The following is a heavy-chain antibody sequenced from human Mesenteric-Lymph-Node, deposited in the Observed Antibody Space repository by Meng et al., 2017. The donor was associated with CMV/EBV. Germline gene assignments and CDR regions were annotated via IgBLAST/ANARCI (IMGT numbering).Heavy chain of an antibody. CDR1: GYTFTSFD. CDR2: MNPNSGNT. CDR3: ASGPSYISGFPDC. D-gene: IGHD6-19*01. V-gene: IGHV1-8*02. J-gene: IGHJ4*02. Sequence: QEQRVQSGEEVKQPGATVEVYCKASGYTFTSFDINWVRQATVQGPEWMGWMNPNSGNTAYAQKFQDRVTQTRDTSMSTAYMDLSSLRSEDTAVYYCASGPSYISGFPDCWGQGTLVTVSS.